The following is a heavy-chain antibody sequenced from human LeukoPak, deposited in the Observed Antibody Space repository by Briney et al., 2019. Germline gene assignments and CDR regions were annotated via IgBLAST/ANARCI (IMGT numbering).Heavy chain of an antibody. D-gene: IGHD3-3*01. CDR3: AKGKEWLPPHYYYHYYMDV. Sequence: GSLRLSCAVSGFISSSYVMSWVRPAPGKGPEWVSVISGSGGSTFYADSVKGRFPSSRDSSKNTLYLQKNSLRAEDTAVYYCAKGKEWLPPHYYYHYYMDVWGKGTTVTVSS. CDR2: ISGSGGST. J-gene: IGHJ6*03. CDR1: GFISSSYV. V-gene: IGHV3-23*01.